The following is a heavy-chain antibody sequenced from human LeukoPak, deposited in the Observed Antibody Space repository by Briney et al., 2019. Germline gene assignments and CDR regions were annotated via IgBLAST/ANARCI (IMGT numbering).Heavy chain of an antibody. CDR1: GGSISSYY. D-gene: IGHD5-18*01. J-gene: IGHJ4*02. Sequence: SETLSLTCTVSGGSISSYYWSWIRQPPGKGLEWIGYIYYSGSTNYNPSLKSRVTISVDTSKNQFSLKLSSVTAADTAVYYCARTGEYSYGPPPLDYWGQGTLVTVSS. V-gene: IGHV4-59*01. CDR3: ARTGEYSYGPPPLDY. CDR2: IYYSGST.